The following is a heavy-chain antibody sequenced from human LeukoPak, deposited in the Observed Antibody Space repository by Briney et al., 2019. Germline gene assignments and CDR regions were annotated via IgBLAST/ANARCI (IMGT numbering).Heavy chain of an antibody. J-gene: IGHJ4*02. Sequence: PGGSLRLSCAASGFSLSSYAMHWVRQAPGKGVEWVAIISYDGTKEYYGDSVKGRFTISRDISENTLYLQMNSLRAEDTAVYYCARGAYSYERGFFDYWGQGTLVTVSS. CDR3: ARGAYSYERGFFDY. CDR1: GFSLSSYA. V-gene: IGHV3-30*14. D-gene: IGHD5-18*01. CDR2: ISYDGTKE.